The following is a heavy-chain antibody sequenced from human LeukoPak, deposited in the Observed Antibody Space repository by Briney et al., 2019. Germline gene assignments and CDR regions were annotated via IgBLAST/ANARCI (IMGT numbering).Heavy chain of an antibody. V-gene: IGHV3-48*03. J-gene: IGHJ1*01. Sequence: PGGSLRLSCAASGFTFSSYEMNWVRQAPGKGLEWVSYISSSGSTKYYADSVKGRFTISRDNAKNSLYLQMNSLRAEDTAVYYCARVPITLAGTKDAKYFQHWGQGTLVTVSS. CDR1: GFTFSSYE. D-gene: IGHD6-19*01. CDR2: ISSSGSTK. CDR3: ARVPITLAGTKDAKYFQH.